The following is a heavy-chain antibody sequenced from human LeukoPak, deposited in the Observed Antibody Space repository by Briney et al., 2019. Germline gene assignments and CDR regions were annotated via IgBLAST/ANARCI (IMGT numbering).Heavy chain of an antibody. J-gene: IGHJ6*02. V-gene: IGHV1-46*01. CDR3: ARALAGGTAMVVYYYYGMDV. CDR1: GYTFTSYY. CDR2: INPSGGST. Sequence: ASVKVSCKASGYTFTSYYMHWVRQAPGQGLEWMGIINPSGGSTSYAQKFQGRVTMTRDTSTSTVYMELSSLRSEDTAVYYCARALAGGTAMVVYYYYGMDVWGQGTTVTVSS. D-gene: IGHD5-18*01.